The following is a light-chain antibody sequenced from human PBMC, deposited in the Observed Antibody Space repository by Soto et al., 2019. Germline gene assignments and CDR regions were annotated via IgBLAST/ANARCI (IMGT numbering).Light chain of an antibody. CDR2: EVS. CDR1: SSDVGGYNY. V-gene: IGLV2-14*01. Sequence: QSALTQPASVSGSPGQSITISCTGTSSDVGGYNYVSWYQQHPGKAPKLMIYEVSNRPSGVSNRFSGSKSGNTASLTISGVQAEDDADDYCSSYTSSSTPWVFGGGTKLTVL. J-gene: IGLJ3*02. CDR3: SSYTSSSTPWV.